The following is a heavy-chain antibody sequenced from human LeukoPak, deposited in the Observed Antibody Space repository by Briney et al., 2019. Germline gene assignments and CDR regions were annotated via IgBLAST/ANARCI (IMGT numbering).Heavy chain of an antibody. CDR1: GFTFSSYS. CDR2: ISSSSSYI. CDR3: ARERRTYYHDSSGYSTDY. V-gene: IGHV3-21*01. Sequence: PGGSLRLSCAASGFTFSSYSMNWVRQAPGKGLEWVSSISSSSSYIYYADSVKGRFTISRDNAKNSLYLQMNSLRAEDTAVYYCARERRTYYHDSSGYSTDYWGQGTLVTVSS. J-gene: IGHJ4*02. D-gene: IGHD3-22*01.